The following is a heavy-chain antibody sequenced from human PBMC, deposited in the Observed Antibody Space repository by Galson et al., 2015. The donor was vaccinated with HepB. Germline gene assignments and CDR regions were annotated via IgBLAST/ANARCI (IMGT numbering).Heavy chain of an antibody. V-gene: IGHV6-1*01. D-gene: IGHD6-19*01. Sequence: CAISGDSVSSNNAAWNWIRQSPSRGLEWLGRTYYKSKWYTEYAASVRNRLTVNPDTSTNQFSLQLKSVTPEDTAVYYCARRGSTAWPRSWFDPWGQGTLVTVSS. CDR2: TYYKSKWYT. CDR1: GDSVSSNNAA. CDR3: ARRGSTAWPRSWFDP. J-gene: IGHJ5*02.